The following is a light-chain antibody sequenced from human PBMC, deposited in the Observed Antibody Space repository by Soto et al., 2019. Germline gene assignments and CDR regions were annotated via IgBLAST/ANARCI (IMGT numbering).Light chain of an antibody. CDR2: DVS. J-gene: IGLJ2*01. CDR1: SSDVGGYDF. Sequence: QSALTQPRSVSGSPGQSVTISCTGTSSDVGGYDFVSWYQQHPGKAPKLMISDVSKRPSGVPDRFSGSKSGNTASLTISGLQAEDEADYYCCSYAAYLALFGGGTK. V-gene: IGLV2-11*01. CDR3: CSYAAYLAL.